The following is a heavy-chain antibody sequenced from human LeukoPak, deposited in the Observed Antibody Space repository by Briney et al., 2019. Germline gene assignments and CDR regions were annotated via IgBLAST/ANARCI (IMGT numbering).Heavy chain of an antibody. CDR2: IRQDGGEI. J-gene: IGHJ6*02. D-gene: IGHD3-10*01. V-gene: IGHV3-7*01. CDR3: ARDGSGGWYYCGMDV. Sequence: GGSLRLSCTASGFTFSNYWMSWIRQSPGKGLEWVARIRQDGGEIYYGDSVKGRLTISRDNAKNSVYLQINSLRADDTAVYYCARDGSGGWYYCGMDVWGQGTTVTVSS. CDR1: GFTFSNYW.